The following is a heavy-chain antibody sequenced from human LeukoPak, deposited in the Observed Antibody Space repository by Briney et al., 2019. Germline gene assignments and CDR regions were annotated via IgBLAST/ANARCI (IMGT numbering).Heavy chain of an antibody. CDR1: GFTFSDYY. V-gene: IGHV3-11*01. J-gene: IGHJ3*02. D-gene: IGHD2-21*02. CDR3: ARRLYCVGDFYLFTSDAFDI. Sequence: GGSLRLSCAASGFTFSDYYMSWIRQAPGKGLEWVSYISSSGSTIYYADSVKGRFTISRDNAKNSLYLQMNSLRAEDTAVYYCARRLYCVGDFYLFTSDAFDIWGQGTMVTVSS. CDR2: ISSSGSTI.